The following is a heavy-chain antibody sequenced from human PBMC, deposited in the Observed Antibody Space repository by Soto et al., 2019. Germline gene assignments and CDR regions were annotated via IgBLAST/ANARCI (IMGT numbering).Heavy chain of an antibody. CDR2: IVVGSGNT. Sequence: SVKVSCKASGFTFTTSAVQGVVQSLVQRLDWIGWIVVGSGNTNYAQKFQERVTITRDMSTSTAYMELSSLRSEDTAVYYCAAMVRGVKYYYYGMDVWGQGTTVTVSS. CDR1: GFTFTTSA. J-gene: IGHJ6*02. D-gene: IGHD3-10*01. CDR3: AAMVRGVKYYYYGMDV. V-gene: IGHV1-58*01.